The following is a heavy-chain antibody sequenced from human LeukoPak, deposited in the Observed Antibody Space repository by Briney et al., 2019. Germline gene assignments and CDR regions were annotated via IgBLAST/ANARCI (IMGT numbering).Heavy chain of an antibody. CDR2: IRAYNGNT. D-gene: IGHD3-22*01. CDR3: ARVRASGTYYYDSSGSGPLDY. V-gene: IGHV1-18*01. Sequence: ASVKVSCKASGYTFTSYGISWVRQAPGQGLEWMGWIRAYNGNTNYAQKLQGRVTMTTDTSTSTAYMELRSLRSDDTAVYYCARVRASGTYYYDSSGSGPLDYWGQGTLVTVSS. CDR1: GYTFTSYG. J-gene: IGHJ4*02.